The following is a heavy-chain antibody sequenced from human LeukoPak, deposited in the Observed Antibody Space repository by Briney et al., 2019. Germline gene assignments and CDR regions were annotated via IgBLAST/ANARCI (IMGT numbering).Heavy chain of an antibody. J-gene: IGHJ6*02. CDR3: ARDNSRLGDPPGIYYYYYGMDV. V-gene: IGHV1-18*01. CDR1: GYTFTSYG. D-gene: IGHD3-10*01. Sequence: ASVKVSCKASGYTFTSYGISWVRQAPGQGLEWMGWISAYNGNTNYAQKLQGRVTMTTDTSTSTAYMELRSLRSDDTAVYYCARDNSRLGDPPGIYYYYYGMDVWGQGTTVTVSS. CDR2: ISAYNGNT.